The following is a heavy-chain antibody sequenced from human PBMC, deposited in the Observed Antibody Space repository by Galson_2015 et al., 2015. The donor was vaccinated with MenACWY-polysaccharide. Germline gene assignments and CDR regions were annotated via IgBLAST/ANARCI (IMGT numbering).Heavy chain of an antibody. J-gene: IGHJ4*02. Sequence: SLRLSCAASGFAFSNYAMTWVRQAPGKGLEWVSVISGSGDSTFYADSVRGRFTISRDSFKNTVFLQMDSLRAEDTAMYYCAKGGGDSRYLVLDFWGQGTLVTVSS. CDR1: GFAFSNYA. CDR2: ISGSGDST. D-gene: IGHD5-12*01. V-gene: IGHV3-23*01. CDR3: AKGGGDSRYLVLDF.